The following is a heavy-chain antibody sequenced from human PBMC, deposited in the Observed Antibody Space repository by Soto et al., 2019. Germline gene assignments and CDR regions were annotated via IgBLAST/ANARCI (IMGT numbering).Heavy chain of an antibody. CDR3: TTVATHSYNWIDP. D-gene: IGHD3-3*02. V-gene: IGHV3-74*01. CDR1: GFTFSTYW. CDR2: INADGSTT. J-gene: IGHJ5*02. Sequence: EVQLVESGGGLVQPGGSLRLSCAASGFTFSTYWMHWVRQAPGKGLVWVSRINADGSTTTYADSVKGRFTISRDNAKNTLYLQMNSLRPEDTGGYFCTTVATHSYNWIDPWGQGTLVTISS.